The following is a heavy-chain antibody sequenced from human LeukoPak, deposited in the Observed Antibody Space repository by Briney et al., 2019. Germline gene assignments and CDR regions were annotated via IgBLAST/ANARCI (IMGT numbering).Heavy chain of an antibody. CDR3: AGEGIVAVTDAFDI. Sequence: SVKVSCKASGGTFSSYAISWVRQAPGQGLEWMGRIIPIFGTANYAQKFQGRVTITTDESTSTAYMELSSLRSEDTAVYYCAGEGIVAVTDAFDIWGQGTMVTVSS. D-gene: IGHD2-21*02. J-gene: IGHJ3*02. V-gene: IGHV1-69*05. CDR1: GGTFSSYA. CDR2: IIPIFGTA.